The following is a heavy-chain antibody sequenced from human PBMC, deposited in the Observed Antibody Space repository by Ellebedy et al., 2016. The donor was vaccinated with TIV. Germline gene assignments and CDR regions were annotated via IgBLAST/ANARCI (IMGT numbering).Heavy chain of an antibody. V-gene: IGHV3-13*01. D-gene: IGHD1-1*01. CDR3: ARATAGFDY. CDR2: IGTAGDT. J-gene: IGHJ4*02. Sequence: GESLKISCAASGFTFSSYDMHWVRQATGKGLEWVSAIGTAGDTYYPGSVKGRFTISRENAKKSLYLQMNSLRAEGTAVYYCARATAGFDYWGQGTLVTVSS. CDR1: GFTFSSYD.